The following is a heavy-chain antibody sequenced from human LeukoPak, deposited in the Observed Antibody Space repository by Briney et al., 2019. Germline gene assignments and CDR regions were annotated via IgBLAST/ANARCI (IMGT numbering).Heavy chain of an antibody. CDR2: IYSGGST. V-gene: IGHV3-66*01. Sequence: PGGSLTLSCAASGFTVSSNYMSWVRQAPGKGLEWVSVIYSGGSTYYADSVKGRFTISRDNSKNTLYLQMNSLRAEDTAVYYCARDDGTSGDYWGQGTLVTVSS. J-gene: IGHJ4*02. CDR1: GFTVSSNY. D-gene: IGHD3-10*01. CDR3: ARDDGTSGDY.